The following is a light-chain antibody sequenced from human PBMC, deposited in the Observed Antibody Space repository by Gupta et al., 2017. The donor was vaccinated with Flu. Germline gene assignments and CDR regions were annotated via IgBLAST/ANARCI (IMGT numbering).Light chain of an antibody. V-gene: IGLV1-44*01. CDR1: NSNIGSNS. Sequence: QSVLTQPPSASGTPGQRVTISCSGSNSNIGSNSVHWYQQLPGTAPKVLIYINDKRPSGVPDRISGSRSGTSASLAISGLQSEDEADYYCVAWDGSLSAWVFGGGTKLTVL. CDR2: IND. J-gene: IGLJ3*02. CDR3: VAWDGSLSAWV.